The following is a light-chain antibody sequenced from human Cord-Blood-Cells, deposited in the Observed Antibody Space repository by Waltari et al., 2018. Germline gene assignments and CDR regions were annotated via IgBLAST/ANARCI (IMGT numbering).Light chain of an antibody. CDR1: SSDVGGYNY. CDR3: SSYTSSSTYV. J-gene: IGLJ1*01. V-gene: IGLV2-14*03. Sequence: QSALTQPASVAGSPGQSITISCTGTSSDVGGYNYASCDQQTPGKAPKLMIYDVSNRPSGVSNRFSGSKSGNTASLTISGLQAEDEADYYCSSYTSSSTYVFGTGTKVTVL. CDR2: DVS.